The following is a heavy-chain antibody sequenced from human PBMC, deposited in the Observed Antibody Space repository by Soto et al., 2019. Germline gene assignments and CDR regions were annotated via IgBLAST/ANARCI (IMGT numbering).Heavy chain of an antibody. J-gene: IGHJ3*02. D-gene: IGHD1-26*01. V-gene: IGHV3-23*01. CDR1: GFTFSSYA. CDR2: ISGSGGST. Sequence: WGSLRLSCAASGFTFSSYAMSWVRQAPGKGLEWVSAISGSGGSTYYADSVKGRFTISRDNSKNTLYLQMNSLRAEDTAVYYCAKDTPGPKYSGSYQGRAFDIWGQGTMVTVSS. CDR3: AKDTPGPKYSGSYQGRAFDI.